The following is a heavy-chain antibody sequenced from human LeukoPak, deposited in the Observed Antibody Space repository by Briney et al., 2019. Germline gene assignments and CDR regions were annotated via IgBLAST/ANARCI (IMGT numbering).Heavy chain of an antibody. V-gene: IGHV1-24*01. CDR3: ARDKAVTTELTQYFQH. CDR2: LDSEDGET. CDR1: GYTLTELS. D-gene: IGHD4-11*01. Sequence: ASVKVSCKVSGYTLTELSIHWVRQAPGKGLEWMGGLDSEDGETTYAQKLQVRVTMTTDTSTSTAYMELRSLTSDDTAVYYCARDKAVTTELTQYFQHWGQGTLVTVSS. J-gene: IGHJ1*01.